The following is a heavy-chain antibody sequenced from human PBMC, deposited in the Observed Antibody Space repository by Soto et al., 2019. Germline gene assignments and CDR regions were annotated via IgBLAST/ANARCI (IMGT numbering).Heavy chain of an antibody. J-gene: IGHJ4*02. CDR1: GFTFSNCA. Sequence: EVQLLESGGDLLQPGESLRLSCAASGFTFSNCAMSWVRQAPGKGLEWVSTLSGSGGSTFYADSVKGRFTISRDNSKNTLYLQMDSQRGEDTAVYYCANSPTRSLSGYYHFDYWGQGALVTVSS. V-gene: IGHV3-23*01. D-gene: IGHD3-3*01. CDR3: ANSPTRSLSGYYHFDY. CDR2: LSGSGGST.